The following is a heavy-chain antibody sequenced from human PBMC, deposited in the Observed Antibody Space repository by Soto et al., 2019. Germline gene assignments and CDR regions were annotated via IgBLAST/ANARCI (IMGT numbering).Heavy chain of an antibody. CDR1: GGSISSSSYY. V-gene: IGHV4-39*01. CDR3: ASNYDFWSGSSYNWFDP. D-gene: IGHD3-3*01. CDR2: IYYSGST. Sequence: PSETLSLTCTVSGGSISSSSYYWVWIRQPPGKGLEWIGSIYYSGSTYYNPSLKSRVTISVDTSKNQFSLKLSSVTAADTAVYYCASNYDFWSGSSYNWFDPWGQGTLVTVSS. J-gene: IGHJ5*02.